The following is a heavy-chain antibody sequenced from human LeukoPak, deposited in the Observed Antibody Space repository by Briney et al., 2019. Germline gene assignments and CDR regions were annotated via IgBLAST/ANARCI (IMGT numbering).Heavy chain of an antibody. CDR2: ISSSSSYI. D-gene: IGHD7-27*01. J-gene: IGHJ4*02. CDR1: GFTFSSYS. Sequence: GGSLRLSCAASGFTFSSYSMNWVRQAPGKGLEWVSSISSSSSYIYYADSVKGRFTISRDNAKNSLYLQMNSLRAEDTAVYYCASLELGNIPVDYWGQGTLVTVSS. V-gene: IGHV3-21*01. CDR3: ASLELGNIPVDY.